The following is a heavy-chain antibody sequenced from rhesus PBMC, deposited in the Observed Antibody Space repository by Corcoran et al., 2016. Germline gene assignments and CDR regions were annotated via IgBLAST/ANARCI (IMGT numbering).Heavy chain of an antibody. CDR1: GGSISGYY. Sequence: QVQLEESGPGLVKPSETLSLTCAVSGGSISGYYWNWIRQPPGKGLEWFGYIGGSSGSTDYNTSLKSRVTISTDTSKNQLSLRLSSVTAADTAVYYCAREKDYWGQGVLVTVSS. CDR2: IGGSSGST. J-gene: IGHJ4*01. V-gene: IGHV4S5*01. CDR3: AREKDY.